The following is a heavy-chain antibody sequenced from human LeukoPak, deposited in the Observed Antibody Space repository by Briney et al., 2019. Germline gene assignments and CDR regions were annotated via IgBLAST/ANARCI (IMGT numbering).Heavy chain of an antibody. D-gene: IGHD3-16*01. V-gene: IGHV3-74*01. CDR2: INTDGSST. CDR3: ANGAFRLYYIDV. CDR1: GFTFSSYS. Sequence: GGSLRLSCAASGFTFSSYSMNWVRQAPGKGLEWVSRINTDGSSTNYADSVKGRFTISRDNAKNTVYLQMNSLRAEDTAVYYCANGAFRLYYIDVWGKGTTVTVSS. J-gene: IGHJ6*03.